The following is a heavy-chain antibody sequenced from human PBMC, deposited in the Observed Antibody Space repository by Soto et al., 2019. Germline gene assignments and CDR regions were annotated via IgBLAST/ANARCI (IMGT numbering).Heavy chain of an antibody. D-gene: IGHD3-10*01. V-gene: IGHV4-59*01. J-gene: IGHJ4*02. CDR1: GGSISSYY. Sequence: SETLSLTCTVSGGSISSYYWSWIRQPPGKGLEWIGYIYYSGSTNYNPSLKSRVTISVDTSKNQFSLKLSSVTAADTAVYYCARGGTMAPFDYWGQGTLVTVSS. CDR3: ARGGTMAPFDY. CDR2: IYYSGST.